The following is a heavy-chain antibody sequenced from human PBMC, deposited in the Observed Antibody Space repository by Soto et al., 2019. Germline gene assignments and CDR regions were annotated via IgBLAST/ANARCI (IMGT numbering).Heavy chain of an antibody. CDR2: IYYSGST. Sequence: PSETLSLTCTVSGGSINSYYWSWIRQPPGKGLEWIGYIYYSGSTNYNPSLKSRVTISVDTSKKQFSLKLSSVTAADTVVYYCARGSRDGYKFDYWGQGTLVTVSS. J-gene: IGHJ4*02. D-gene: IGHD5-12*01. CDR1: GGSINSYY. V-gene: IGHV4-59*01. CDR3: ARGSRDGYKFDY.